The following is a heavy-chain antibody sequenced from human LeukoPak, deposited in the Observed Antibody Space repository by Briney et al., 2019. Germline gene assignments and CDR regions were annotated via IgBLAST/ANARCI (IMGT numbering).Heavy chain of an antibody. D-gene: IGHD2-15*01. CDR2: IYYSGST. CDR3: ARLRMGCPRY. V-gene: IGHV4-39*01. CDR1: GGSISSSSYY. J-gene: IGHJ4*02. Sequence: PSETLSLTCTVSGGSISSSSYYWGWIRQPPGKGLEWIGSIYYSGSTYYNPSLKSRVTISVDTSKNQFSLKLSSVTAADTAVYYCARLRMGCPRYWGQGTLVTVSS.